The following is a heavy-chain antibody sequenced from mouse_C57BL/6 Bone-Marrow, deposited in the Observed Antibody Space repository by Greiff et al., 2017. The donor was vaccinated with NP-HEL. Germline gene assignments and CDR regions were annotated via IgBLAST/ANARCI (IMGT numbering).Heavy chain of an antibody. CDR2: IDPSDSYT. J-gene: IGHJ3*01. V-gene: IGHV1-69*01. CDR1: GYTFTSYW. D-gene: IGHD1-1*01. CDR3: AREIYYYGSSPAWFAY. Sequence: QVQLKQSGAELVMPGASVKLSCKASGYTFTSYWMHWVKQRPGQGLEWIGEIDPSDSYTNYNQKFKGKSTLTVDKSSSTAYMQLSSLTSEDSAVYYCAREIYYYGSSPAWFAYWGQGTLVTVSA.